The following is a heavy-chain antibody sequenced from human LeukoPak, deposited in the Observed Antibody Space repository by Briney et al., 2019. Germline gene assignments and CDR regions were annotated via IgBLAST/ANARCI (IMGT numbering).Heavy chain of an antibody. CDR1: GFTLSTYW. V-gene: IGHV3-33*08. CDR2: KWYDGSNK. J-gene: IGHJ4*02. Sequence: GGSLRLSCAASGFTLSTYWMSWVRQAPGKGLEWVAVKWYDGSNKYYADSVKGRFTISRDNSKNTLYLQMNSLRAEDTAVYYCAREDGIYSSGWYGGWGQGTLVTVSS. CDR3: AREDGIYSSGWYGG. D-gene: IGHD6-19*01.